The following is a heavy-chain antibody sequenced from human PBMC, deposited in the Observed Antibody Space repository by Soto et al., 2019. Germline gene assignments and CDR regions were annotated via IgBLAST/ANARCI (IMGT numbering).Heavy chain of an antibody. CDR3: ARETYYDFWSGYYKAGGTMYYFDY. D-gene: IGHD3-3*01. V-gene: IGHV3-33*01. Sequence: QVQLVESGGGVVQPGRSLRLSCAASGFTFSSYGMHWVRQAPGKGLEWVADIWYDGSNKYYADSVKGRFTITRDNSKNPLYLQMNSLRAEDTAVYYCARETYYDFWSGYYKAGGTMYYFDYWGQGTLVTVSS. J-gene: IGHJ4*02. CDR1: GFTFSSYG. CDR2: IWYDGSNK.